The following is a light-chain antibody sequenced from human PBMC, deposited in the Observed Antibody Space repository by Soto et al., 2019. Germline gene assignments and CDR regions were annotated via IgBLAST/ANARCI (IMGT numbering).Light chain of an antibody. CDR1: QSVSSSY. V-gene: IGKV3-20*01. J-gene: IGKJ1*01. Sequence: EIVLTQSPGTLSLSPGERATLSCRASQSVSSSYLAWYQQKPGQAPRLLIYGASSRATGIPDRFSGSGSGTDFTITISRLEPADFTVYYCQQDGSSPGTFGQGTKVAIK. CDR3: QQDGSSPGT. CDR2: GAS.